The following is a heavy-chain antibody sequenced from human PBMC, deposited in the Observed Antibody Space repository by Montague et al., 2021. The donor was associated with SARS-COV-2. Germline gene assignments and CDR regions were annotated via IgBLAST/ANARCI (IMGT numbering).Heavy chain of an antibody. J-gene: IGHJ4*02. V-gene: IGHV4-34*01. Sequence: KYNPSLNSRVTISLDTSNNQFSLRLTSVTTSDTAVYYCARGRVTRAGVDYWGQGIRVIVSS. CDR3: ARGRVTRAGVDY. D-gene: IGHD2-21*02.